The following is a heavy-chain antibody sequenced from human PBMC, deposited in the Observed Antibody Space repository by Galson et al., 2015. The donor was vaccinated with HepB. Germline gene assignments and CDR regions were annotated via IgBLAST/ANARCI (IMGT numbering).Heavy chain of an antibody. CDR2: INHSGPA. CDR1: GGSFSDYY. D-gene: IGHD3-10*01. V-gene: IGHV4-34*01. CDR3: ARVVRGVMRFPNYYYYGMNV. Sequence: SETLSLTCAVYGGSFSDYYWSWIRQSPGKGLEWIGEINHSGPANYNPSLKSRVSLLVDTSKNQFALKVGSVTAADTAVYYCARVVRGVMRFPNYYYYGMNVWGQGTSVTVSS. J-gene: IGHJ6*02.